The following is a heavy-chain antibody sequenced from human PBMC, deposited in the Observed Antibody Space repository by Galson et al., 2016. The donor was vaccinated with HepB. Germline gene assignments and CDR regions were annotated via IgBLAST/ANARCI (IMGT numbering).Heavy chain of an antibody. J-gene: IGHJ4*02. V-gene: IGHV3-7*01. Sequence: SLRLSCAASGFTFNAPWMNWVRQAPGKGLEWVAYIRGDGIVSYYAESVRGRFTISRDNAKNSLYLQMNGLRVDETAVYYCSREMTGSYFDWGQGTLVTVSS. D-gene: IGHD3-10*01. CDR2: IRGDGIVS. CDR3: SREMTGSYFD. CDR1: GFTFNAPW.